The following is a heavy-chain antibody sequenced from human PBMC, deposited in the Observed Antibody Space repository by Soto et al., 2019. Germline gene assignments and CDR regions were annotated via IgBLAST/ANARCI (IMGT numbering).Heavy chain of an antibody. V-gene: IGHV3-30-3*01. CDR1: GFSFDTYG. CDR2: ISYEGSNT. J-gene: IGHJ6*02. Sequence: QPGGSLRLSCVASGFSFDTYGIHWVRQAPGKGLQWVALISYEGSNTYYADSVRGRFTISRDNSKNTLYLQMNILRPEDTGVYYCARVTPGNNLYYFSGLDFWGQGTSVTVSS. CDR3: ARVTPGNNLYYFSGLDF. D-gene: IGHD1-1*01.